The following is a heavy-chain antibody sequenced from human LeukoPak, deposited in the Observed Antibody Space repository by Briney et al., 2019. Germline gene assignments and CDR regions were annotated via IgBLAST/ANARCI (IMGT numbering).Heavy chain of an antibody. D-gene: IGHD5-18*01. CDR3: ARGIRGYSYYYYGMDV. CDR1: GGSISSYY. Sequence: SETLSLTCTVSGGSISSYYWSWIRQPPGKGLEGIGYIYYSGSTNYNPSLKSRVTISVDTSKNQFSLKLSSVTAADTAVYYCARGIRGYSYYYYGMDVWGQGTTVTVSS. J-gene: IGHJ6*02. CDR2: IYYSGST. V-gene: IGHV4-59*08.